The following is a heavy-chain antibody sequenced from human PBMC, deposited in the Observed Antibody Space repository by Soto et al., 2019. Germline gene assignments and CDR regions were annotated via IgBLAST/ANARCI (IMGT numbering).Heavy chain of an antibody. CDR3: ARGATSKYYYDSSGPRGAFDI. Sequence: QVQLVQSGAEVKKPGSSVKVSCKASGGTFSSYAISWARQAPGQGLEWMGGIIPIFGTANYAQKFQGRVTITADKSTSTAYMELSRLRSEDTAVYYCARGATSKYYYDSSGPRGAFDIWGQGTMVTVSS. V-gene: IGHV1-69*06. D-gene: IGHD3-22*01. CDR2: IIPIFGTA. CDR1: GGTFSSYA. J-gene: IGHJ3*02.